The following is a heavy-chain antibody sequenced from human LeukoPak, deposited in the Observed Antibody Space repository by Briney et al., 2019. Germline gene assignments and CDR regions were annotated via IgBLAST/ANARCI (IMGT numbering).Heavy chain of an antibody. CDR1: GLNFGSYW. CDR2: INQAGSGK. D-gene: IGHD1-26*01. CDR3: AGAGVGNIDP. Sequence: GGSLRLSCAASGLNFGSYWMNWVRQAPGIGLEWVANINQAGSGKYYADSVRGRFTISRDNAKNSLYLQMNSLRAEETAVYYCAGAGVGNIDPWGQGTLVTVSS. J-gene: IGHJ5*02. V-gene: IGHV3-7*05.